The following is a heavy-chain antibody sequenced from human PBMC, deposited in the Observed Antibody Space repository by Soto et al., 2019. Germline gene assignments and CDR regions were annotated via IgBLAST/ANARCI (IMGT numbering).Heavy chain of an antibody. Sequence: QVQLVQSGAEVKKPGASVKVSCRASGYSFTSYDINWVRQATGQGLEWMGWMEPKTGNTDYGQKFQGRVTMTRNTSISTAYMELSSLTSEDTAVYYCARGRGWRDYWGQGPLVTVSS. J-gene: IGHJ4*02. CDR2: MEPKTGNT. CDR3: ARGRGWRDY. D-gene: IGHD6-19*01. V-gene: IGHV1-8*01. CDR1: GYSFTSYD.